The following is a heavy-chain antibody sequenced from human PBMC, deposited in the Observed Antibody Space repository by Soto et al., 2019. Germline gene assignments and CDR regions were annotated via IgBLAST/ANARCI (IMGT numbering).Heavy chain of an antibody. CDR3: ARHAHY. CDR2: IYYSGST. Sequence: QLQLQESGPGLVKPSETLSLTCTVSGGSISGNSYYWGWIRQPPGKGLEWIGSIYYSGSTYLNPSLKSRVTISVDTSNNQFSLKLSSVTAADTAVYYCARHAHYWGQGTLVTVSS. CDR1: GGSISGNSYY. J-gene: IGHJ4*02. V-gene: IGHV4-39*01.